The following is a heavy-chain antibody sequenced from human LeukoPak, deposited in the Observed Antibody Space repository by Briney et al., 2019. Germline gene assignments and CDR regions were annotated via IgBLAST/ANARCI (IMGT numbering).Heavy chain of an antibody. CDR3: ARGYCSSTSCQDYFDY. Sequence: ASVKVSCKASGYTFTGYYMHWARQAPGQGLEWMGWINPNSGGTNYAQKFQGRVTMTRDTSISTAYMELSRLRSDDTAVYYCARGYCSSTSCQDYFDYWGQGTLVTVSS. D-gene: IGHD2-2*01. CDR2: INPNSGGT. CDR1: GYTFTGYY. V-gene: IGHV1-2*02. J-gene: IGHJ4*02.